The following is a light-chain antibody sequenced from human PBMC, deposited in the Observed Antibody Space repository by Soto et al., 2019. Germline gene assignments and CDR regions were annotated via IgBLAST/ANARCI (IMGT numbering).Light chain of an antibody. CDR3: CSYAGSSTHV. V-gene: IGLV2-23*02. Sequence: QSVLTQPASVSGSPGQSITISCTGTSSYVGSYNLVSWYQQHPRKAPKLMIYEVSKRPSGVSNRLSGSKSGNTASLTISGLQAEDEADYYCCSYAGSSTHVFGTGTKVTVL. CDR2: EVS. J-gene: IGLJ1*01. CDR1: SSYVGSYNL.